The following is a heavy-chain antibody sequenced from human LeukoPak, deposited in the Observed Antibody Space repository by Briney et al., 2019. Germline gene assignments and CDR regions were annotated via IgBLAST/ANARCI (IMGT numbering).Heavy chain of an antibody. V-gene: IGHV4-4*07. CDR3: ARAQGYSSGWDFQH. D-gene: IGHD6-19*01. CDR2: ISSIGSV. J-gene: IGHJ1*01. CDR1: GGSISNYY. Sequence: SETLSLTCTVSGGSISNYYWSWIRQSAGKGLEWIGRISSIGSVNYNPSLKSRVTISVDASKNQFSLKMSSMTAADTAVYYCARAQGYSSGWDFQHWGQGTLVTVSS.